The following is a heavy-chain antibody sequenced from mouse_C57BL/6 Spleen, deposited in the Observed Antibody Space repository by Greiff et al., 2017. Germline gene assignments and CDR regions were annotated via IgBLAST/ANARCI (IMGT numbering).Heavy chain of an antibody. V-gene: IGHV1-50*01. CDR2: IDPSDSYT. D-gene: IGHD1-1*01. CDR3: ARSGYYGSSLFAY. CDR1: GYTFTSYW. J-gene: IGHJ3*01. Sequence: QVHVKKPGAELVKPGASVKLSCKASGYTFTSYWMQWVKQRPGQGLEWIGEIDPSDSYTNYNQKFKGKATLTVDTSSSTAYMQLSSLTSEDSAVYYCARSGYYGSSLFAYWGQGTLVTVSA.